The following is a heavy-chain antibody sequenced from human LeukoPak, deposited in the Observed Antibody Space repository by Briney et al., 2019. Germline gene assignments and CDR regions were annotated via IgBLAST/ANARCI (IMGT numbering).Heavy chain of an antibody. D-gene: IGHD3-3*01. Sequence: PGGSLRLSCAASGFTFSSYAMHWVRQAPGKGLKWVAVISYDGSNKYYADSVKGRFTISRDNSKNTLYLQMNSLRAEDTAVYYCARERITIFTNSLDYWGQGTLVTVSS. V-gene: IGHV3-30*04. CDR1: GFTFSSYA. CDR3: ARERITIFTNSLDY. CDR2: ISYDGSNK. J-gene: IGHJ4*02.